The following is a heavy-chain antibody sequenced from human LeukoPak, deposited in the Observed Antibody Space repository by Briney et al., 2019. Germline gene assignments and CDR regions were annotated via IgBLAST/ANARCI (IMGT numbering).Heavy chain of an antibody. V-gene: IGHV1-18*04. J-gene: IGHJ4*02. CDR3: ARLKGGY. CDR2: ISTYSGKT. Sequence: GASVKVSCKASGYTFTTYGISWVRQAPGQGLEWVGWISTYSGKTNYAQKVQGRVAMTTDTSTSTAYMELRSLRSDDTAVYYCARLKGGYWGRGTLVTVSS. CDR1: GYTFTTYG.